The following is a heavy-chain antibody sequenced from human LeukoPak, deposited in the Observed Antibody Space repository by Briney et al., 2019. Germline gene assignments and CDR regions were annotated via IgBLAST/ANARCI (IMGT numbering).Heavy chain of an antibody. CDR3: ARDQAERGRLDY. J-gene: IGHJ4*02. CDR2: IYYSGST. Sequence: SGTLSLTCTVSGGSISSGGYYWSWIRQHPGKGLEWIGYIYYSGSTYYNPSLKSRVTISVDTSKNQFSLKLSSVTAADTAVYYCARDQAERGRLDYWGQGTLVTVSS. CDR1: GGSISSGGYY. V-gene: IGHV4-31*03.